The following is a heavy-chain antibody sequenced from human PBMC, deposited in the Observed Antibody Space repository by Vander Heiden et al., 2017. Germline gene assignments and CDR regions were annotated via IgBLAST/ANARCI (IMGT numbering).Heavy chain of an antibody. CDR3: ARLKGSGMERYRDV. CDR2: IYLGDSDT. V-gene: IGHV5-51*03. CDR1: GYSFTRYW. D-gene: IGHD3-10*01. J-gene: IGHJ6*02. Sequence: EAQLVQCVGEVKKRAGELKIACRGSGYSFTRYWIGWVRQMPGKGLEWMGIIYLGDSDTRYSPSFQGQVTILADKSISTAYLQWSSLKASDTAMYYCARLKGSGMERYRDVWGQGTTVTVSS.